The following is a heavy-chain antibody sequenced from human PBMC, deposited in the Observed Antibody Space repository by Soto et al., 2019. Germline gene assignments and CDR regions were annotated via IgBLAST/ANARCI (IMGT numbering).Heavy chain of an antibody. D-gene: IGHD2-15*01. J-gene: IGHJ4*02. V-gene: IGHV3-33*01. CDR3: ARDRTPGYCSGGSCSIDY. Sequence: GGSLRLSCAASGFTFSSYGMHWVRQAPGKGLEWVAVIWYDGSNKYYADSVKGRFTISRDNSKNTLYLQMNSLRAEDTAVYYCARDRTPGYCSGGSCSIDYWGQGTLVTVSS. CDR1: GFTFSSYG. CDR2: IWYDGSNK.